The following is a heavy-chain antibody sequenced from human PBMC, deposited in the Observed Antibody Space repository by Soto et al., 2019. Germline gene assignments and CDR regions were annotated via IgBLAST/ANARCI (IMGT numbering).Heavy chain of an antibody. D-gene: IGHD1-1*01. CDR3: ASTGPYYYYGMDV. CDR1: GGSISSGGYS. V-gene: IGHV4-30-2*01. Sequence: QLQLQESGSGLVKPSQTLSLTCAVSGGSISSGGYSWSWIRQPPGKGLEWIGYIYHSGSTYYNPSLKSRVTISVDRSKNQFSLKLSSVTAADTAVYYCASTGPYYYYGMDVWGQGTTVTVSS. CDR2: IYHSGST. J-gene: IGHJ6*02.